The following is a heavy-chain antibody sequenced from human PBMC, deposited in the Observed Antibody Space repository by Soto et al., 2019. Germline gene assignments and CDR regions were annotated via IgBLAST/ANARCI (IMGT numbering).Heavy chain of an antibody. J-gene: IGHJ3*02. V-gene: IGHV1-69*12. CDR2: IIPIFGTA. Sequence: QVQLVQSGAEVKKPGSSVKVSCKASGGTFSSYAISWVRQAPGQGLEWMGGIIPIFGTANYAQKFQGRVTITADESTSTAYMELSSLRSEDTAVYYCARLRPISSGYQRGNDAFDIWGQGTMVTVSS. CDR1: GGTFSSYA. CDR3: ARLRPISSGYQRGNDAFDI. D-gene: IGHD3-22*01.